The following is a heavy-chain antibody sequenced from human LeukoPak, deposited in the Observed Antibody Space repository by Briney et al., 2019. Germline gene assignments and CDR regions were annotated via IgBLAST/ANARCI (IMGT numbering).Heavy chain of an antibody. D-gene: IGHD3-9*01. CDR1: GFTFDDYA. CDR2: ISWNSGSI. Sequence: GGSLRLSCAASGFTFDDYAMHWVRQAPGKGLEWVSGISWNSGSIGYADSVKGRFTISRDNPKNSLYLQMNSLRAEDTALYYCAKDPYDILTGYDYWGQGTLATVSS. CDR3: AKDPYDILTGYDY. V-gene: IGHV3-9*01. J-gene: IGHJ4*02.